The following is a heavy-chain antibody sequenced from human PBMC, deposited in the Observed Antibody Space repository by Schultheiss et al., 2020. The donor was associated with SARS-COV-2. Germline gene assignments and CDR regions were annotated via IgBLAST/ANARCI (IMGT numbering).Heavy chain of an antibody. V-gene: IGHV3-21*01. Sequence: GGSLRLSCAASGFTFSSYSMNWVRQAPGKGLEWVSSISSSSSYIYYADSVKGRFTISRDNSKNTLYLQMSSLRAEDTAVYYCVKSPPVSPRNWFDHWGQGTLVTVSS. D-gene: IGHD3-16*01. CDR1: GFTFSSYS. CDR3: VKSPPVSPRNWFDH. CDR2: ISSSSSYI. J-gene: IGHJ5*02.